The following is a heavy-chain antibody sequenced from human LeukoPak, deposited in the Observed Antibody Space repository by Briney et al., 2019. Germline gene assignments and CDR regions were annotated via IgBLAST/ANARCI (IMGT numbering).Heavy chain of an antibody. Sequence: GASVKVSCKASGYTFTSYYIHWVRQAPGQGLEWMGIINPSGGSTSYAQKFQGRVTMTRDTSTSTVYMELSSLRSEDTAVYYCARSRGEMSAKVHATYIGGGFGDLYYYYGMDVWGQGTTVTVSS. CDR2: INPSGGST. CDR1: GYTFTSYY. V-gene: IGHV1-46*01. D-gene: IGHD3-10*01. CDR3: ARSRGEMSAKVHATYIGGGFGDLYYYYGMDV. J-gene: IGHJ6*02.